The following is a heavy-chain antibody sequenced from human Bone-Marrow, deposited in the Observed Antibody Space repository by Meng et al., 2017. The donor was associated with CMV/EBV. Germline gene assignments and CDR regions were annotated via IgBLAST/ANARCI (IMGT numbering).Heavy chain of an antibody. CDR3: ARDRGLGRITIFGVVISWFDP. Sequence: ASVKVSCKAAGYTFNDYYLHWVRQAPGQGLEWMGWINPKSGGTTYAQKFQGRVTMTRDTPSATAYLELTSLRSDDTAVYYCARDRGLGRITIFGVVISWFDPWGQGTLVTVPS. CDR1: GYTFNDYY. D-gene: IGHD3-3*01. V-gene: IGHV1-2*02. CDR2: INPKSGGT. J-gene: IGHJ5*02.